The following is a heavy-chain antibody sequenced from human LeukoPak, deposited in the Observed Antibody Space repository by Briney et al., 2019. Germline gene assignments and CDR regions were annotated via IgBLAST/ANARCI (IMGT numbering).Heavy chain of an antibody. CDR1: GFTFSSYW. Sequence: GGSLRLSCAASGFTFSSYWMHWVRQAPGKGLVWVSRINSDGRSTTYADSVKGRFSISRDNSKNTLYLQMNSLRVEDTAVYYCARGRDDSSAYRDLDYWGQGTLVTVSS. J-gene: IGHJ4*02. CDR2: INSDGRST. D-gene: IGHD3-22*01. CDR3: ARGRDDSSAYRDLDY. V-gene: IGHV3-74*01.